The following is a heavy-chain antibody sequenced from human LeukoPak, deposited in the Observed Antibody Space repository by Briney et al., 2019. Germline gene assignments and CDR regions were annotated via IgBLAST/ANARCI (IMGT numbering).Heavy chain of an antibody. CDR3: ARVATYCGGDCYSGGYFDY. V-gene: IGHV3-53*01. CDR2: IYSGGST. CDR1: GFIFVSYG. Sequence: SGGSLRLSCEGSGFIFVSYGMSWVRQAPGKGLEWVSVIYSGGSTYYADSVKGRFTISRDNSKNTLYLQMNSLRAEDTAVYYCARVATYCGGDCYSGGYFDYWGQGTLVTVSS. J-gene: IGHJ4*02. D-gene: IGHD2-21*02.